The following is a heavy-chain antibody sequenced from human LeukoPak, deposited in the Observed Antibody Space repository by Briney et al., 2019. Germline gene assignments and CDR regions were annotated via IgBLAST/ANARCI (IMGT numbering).Heavy chain of an antibody. V-gene: IGHV3-66*01. CDR3: ARGFLQLTPYYFDY. D-gene: IGHD1-1*01. CDR1: GFDVSINY. Sequence: GRSLRLSCAASGFDVSINYMNWIRQSPEKGLEWVSIIHNDGRTYYADSVKGRFTVSRDNSKNTVSLQMDSLRVDDTGVYYCARGFLQLTPYYFDYWGQGTLVTVSS. J-gene: IGHJ4*02. CDR2: IHNDGRT.